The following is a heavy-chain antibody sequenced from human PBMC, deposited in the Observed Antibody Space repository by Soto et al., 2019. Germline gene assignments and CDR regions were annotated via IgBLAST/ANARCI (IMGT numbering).Heavy chain of an antibody. V-gene: IGHV1-69*13. J-gene: IGHJ4*02. CDR1: GGTFSSYA. D-gene: IGHD6-25*01. CDR3: ATKTYPRHGYNQGPLDY. Sequence: GASVKVSCKASGGTFSSYAISWVRQAPGQGLEWMGGIIPIFGTANYAQKFQGRVTITADESTSTAYMELSSLRSEDTAVYYCATKTYPRHGYNQGPLDYWGQGTLVTVSS. CDR2: IIPIFGTA.